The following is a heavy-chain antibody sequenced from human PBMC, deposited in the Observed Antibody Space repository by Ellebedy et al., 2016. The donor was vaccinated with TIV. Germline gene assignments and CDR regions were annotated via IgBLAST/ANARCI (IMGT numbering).Heavy chain of an antibody. CDR1: GFSFNSYA. D-gene: IGHD3-10*01. Sequence: GESLKISCATSGFSFNSYAMNWVRQAPGKGLEWVSAILGSGVTTHYADSVKGRFSISRDNSKNTLYLQMNSLRAEDTAVYYCAKSYGSGNYQEYFFDYWGQGTLVTVSS. V-gene: IGHV3-23*01. CDR2: ILGSGVTT. CDR3: AKSYGSGNYQEYFFDY. J-gene: IGHJ4*02.